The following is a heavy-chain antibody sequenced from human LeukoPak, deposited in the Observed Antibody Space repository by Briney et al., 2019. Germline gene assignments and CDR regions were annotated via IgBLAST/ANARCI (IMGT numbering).Heavy chain of an antibody. CDR3: ARVKYYYDSSGPYYYFYGMDV. V-gene: IGHV4-61*01. Sequence: SKTLSLTCTVSGGSVSSGSYYWSWIRQPPGRGPEWIGYISYSGSTNYNPSLKSRVTISVDTSKNQFSLRLRSVTAADTAVYYCARVKYYYDSSGPYYYFYGMDVWGQGTTVTVSS. CDR1: GGSVSSGSYY. J-gene: IGHJ6*02. D-gene: IGHD3-22*01. CDR2: ISYSGST.